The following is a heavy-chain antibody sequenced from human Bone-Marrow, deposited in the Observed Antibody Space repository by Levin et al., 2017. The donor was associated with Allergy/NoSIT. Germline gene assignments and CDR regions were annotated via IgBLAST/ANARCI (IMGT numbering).Heavy chain of an antibody. J-gene: IGHJ4*02. Sequence: GESLKISCKVAGYTLTDLSIHWVRQAPGKGLEWMGGFDPEDGETKYAERFQGRVTMTDDTSTDTAYMELSSLRSDDTAVYYCSTPTGDFWSGYHFWGQGTLVTVSS. CDR1: GYTLTDLS. CDR2: FDPEDGET. D-gene: IGHD3-3*01. V-gene: IGHV1-24*01. CDR3: STPTGDFWSGYHF.